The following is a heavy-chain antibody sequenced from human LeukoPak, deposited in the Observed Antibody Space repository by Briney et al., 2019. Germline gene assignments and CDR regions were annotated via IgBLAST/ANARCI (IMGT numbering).Heavy chain of an antibody. D-gene: IGHD6-13*01. V-gene: IGHV1-58*01. CDR2: IAVGSGNT. Sequence: ASVKVSCKASGFTFTSSAVQWVRQARGQRLEWIGWIAVGSGNTNYAQKFQERVTITRDMSTSTAYMQLSSLRSADTAVYYCAADSERSIWYYYYPYMDVWGKGTTVTLSS. CDR1: GFTFTSSA. CDR3: AADSERSIWYYYYPYMDV. J-gene: IGHJ6*03.